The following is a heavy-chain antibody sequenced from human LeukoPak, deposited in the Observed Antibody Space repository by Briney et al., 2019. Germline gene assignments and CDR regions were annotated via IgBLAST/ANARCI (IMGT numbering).Heavy chain of an antibody. CDR2: ISYSGTS. CDR1: GGSISSSDYY. D-gene: IGHD3-22*01. CDR3: ARLIHSYYYDSSGYYPYYYMDV. V-gene: IGHV4-39*01. J-gene: IGHJ6*03. Sequence: PSETLSLTCAVSGGSISSSDYYWGLIRQPPGKGLEWIGRISYSGTSYYNPSLKRRVTMSVDTSNNQFSLKMTSVTAADTAVYYCARLIHSYYYDSSGYYPYYYMDVWGKGTTVTVSS.